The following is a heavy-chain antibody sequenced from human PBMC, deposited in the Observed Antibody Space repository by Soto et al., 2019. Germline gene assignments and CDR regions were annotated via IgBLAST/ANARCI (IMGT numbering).Heavy chain of an antibody. CDR1: GGSFSGYY. D-gene: IGHD6-13*01. Sequence: PSETLSLTCAVYGGSFSGYYWRWIRQPPGKGLEWIGEINHSGSTNYNPSLKSRVTISVDTSENQFSLKLSSVTAADTAVYYCARTIAAAGSRGIDYWGQGTLVTVSS. CDR2: INHSGST. J-gene: IGHJ4*02. CDR3: ARTIAAAGSRGIDY. V-gene: IGHV4-34*01.